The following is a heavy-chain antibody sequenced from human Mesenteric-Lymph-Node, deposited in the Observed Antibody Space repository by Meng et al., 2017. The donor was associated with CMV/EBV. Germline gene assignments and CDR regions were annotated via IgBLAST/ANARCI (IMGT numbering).Heavy chain of an antibody. Sequence: QLQLEESGPGLVKPSETLSHTCTVPGGSIISSIYYWGWIRQPPGKGLEGIGSIYYSGSTYYNPSLKSRVTISVDTSKNQFSLKLSSVTAADTAVYYCARPHYYGSGSSPWFDPWGQGTLVTVSS. D-gene: IGHD3-10*01. CDR2: IYYSGST. V-gene: IGHV4-39*01. CDR1: GGSIISSIYY. J-gene: IGHJ5*02. CDR3: ARPHYYGSGSSPWFDP.